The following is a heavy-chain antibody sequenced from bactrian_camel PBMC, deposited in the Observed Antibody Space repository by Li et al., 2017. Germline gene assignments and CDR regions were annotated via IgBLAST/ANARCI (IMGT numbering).Heavy chain of an antibody. Sequence: QVQLVESGGGSVQAGGSLRLSCAGSGYTYSTYCMGWFRQAQGKAREGVAAIDSDGRTSYTDSVKGRFTISRDNAKNTVDLQMNRLKPEDTALYFCVRGAYGGAWGFGYWGQGTQVTVS. CDR1: GYTYSTYC. CDR2: IDSDGRT. D-gene: IGHD6*01. CDR3: VRGAYGGAWGFGY. J-gene: IGHJ6*01. V-gene: IGHV3S53*01.